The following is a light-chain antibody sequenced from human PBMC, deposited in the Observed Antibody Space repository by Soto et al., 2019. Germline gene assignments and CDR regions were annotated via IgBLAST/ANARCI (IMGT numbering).Light chain of an antibody. CDR2: RAS. CDR3: QHMAT. J-gene: IGKJ1*01. CDR1: QTISSS. Sequence: DIQMTQSPSTLSASVGDRVTITCRASQTISSSLAWYQQKPGKAPKPLIYRASSLESGVPSRFSGSGSGTEFTLTISSLQPDDFATYFCQHMATFGQGTKVDIK. V-gene: IGKV1-5*03.